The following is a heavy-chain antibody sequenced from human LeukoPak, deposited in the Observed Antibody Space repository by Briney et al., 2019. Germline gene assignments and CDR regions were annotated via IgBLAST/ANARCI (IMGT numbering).Heavy chain of an antibody. CDR3: ARDAVDTANAV. Sequence: PGGSLRLSCAASGFTFSGHAMHWVRQAPGKGLVWVSHINSDGSITSYADSVKGRFTISRDNAKNTLYLQMNSLRAEDTAVYYCARDAVDTANAVWGQGTTVTVSS. V-gene: IGHV3-74*01. CDR1: GFTFSGHA. CDR2: INSDGSIT. D-gene: IGHD5-18*01. J-gene: IGHJ6*02.